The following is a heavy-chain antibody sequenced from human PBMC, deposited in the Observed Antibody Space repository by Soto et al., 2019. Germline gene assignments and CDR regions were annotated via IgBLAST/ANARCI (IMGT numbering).Heavy chain of an antibody. Sequence: ASVKVSCKASGYTFTSRSIHWVRQAPGQRLEWMGWINGDNDNTKYSQKFQGRVTITRDIPANTAYMELSSLRSEDTAMYYCARSIVVVTALDYWGPGTLVTVSS. D-gene: IGHD2-21*02. J-gene: IGHJ4*02. CDR2: INGDNDNT. CDR1: GYTFTSRS. CDR3: ARSIVVVTALDY. V-gene: IGHV1-3*01.